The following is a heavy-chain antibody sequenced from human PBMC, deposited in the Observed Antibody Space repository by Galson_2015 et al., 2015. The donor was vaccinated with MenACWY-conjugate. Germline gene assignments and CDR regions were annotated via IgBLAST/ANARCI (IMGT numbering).Heavy chain of an antibody. J-gene: IGHJ5*02. V-gene: IGHV4-59*08. Sequence: SETLSLTCTVSGGSISSYYWSWIRQPLGKGLEWIGYIYYSGSTNYNPSLKSRVTISVDTSKNQFSLKLSSVTAADTAVYYCARLQGWVSYNWFDPWGQGTLVTVSS. CDR1: GGSISSYY. D-gene: IGHD6-13*01. CDR2: IYYSGST. CDR3: ARLQGWVSYNWFDP.